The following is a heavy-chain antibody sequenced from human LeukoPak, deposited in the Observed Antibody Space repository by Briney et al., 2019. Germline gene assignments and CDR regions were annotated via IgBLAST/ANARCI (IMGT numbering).Heavy chain of an antibody. Sequence: ASVKVSCKASGYTFTGYYMHWVRQAPGQGLEWMGWINPNSGGTNYAQKFQGRVTMTRDTSISTAYIELSRLRSDDTAVYYCATTMVRGITPDYYYYYYMDVWGKGTTVTVSS. V-gene: IGHV1-2*02. D-gene: IGHD3-10*01. CDR1: GYTFTGYY. CDR2: INPNSGGT. CDR3: ATTMVRGITPDYYYYYYMDV. J-gene: IGHJ6*03.